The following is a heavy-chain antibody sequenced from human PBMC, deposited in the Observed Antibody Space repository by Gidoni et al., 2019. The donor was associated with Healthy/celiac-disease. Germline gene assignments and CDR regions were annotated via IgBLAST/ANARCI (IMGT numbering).Heavy chain of an antibody. J-gene: IGHJ4*02. CDR3: ARDGIVVVIAIPSDGYCDY. Sequence: QVQLVESGGGVVQPGGSLRLSGAGSGFTFSSYAMHWVRQAPGTGLECVAVISYDGSNKYYADSLKGRFTISRDKSKNTLYLQMNSRRAEDTAVYYCARDGIVVVIAIPSDGYCDYWGQGTLVTVSS. CDR2: ISYDGSNK. D-gene: IGHD2-21*01. V-gene: IGHV3-30-3*01. CDR1: GFTFSSYA.